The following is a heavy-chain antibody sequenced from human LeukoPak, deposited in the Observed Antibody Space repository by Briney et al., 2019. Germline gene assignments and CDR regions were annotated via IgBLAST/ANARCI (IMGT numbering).Heavy chain of an antibody. J-gene: IGHJ4*02. V-gene: IGHV1-2*02. Sequence: ASVKVSCKASGYTFTGYYMHWVRQAPGQGLEWMGWINPNSGGTNYAQKFQGRVTMTRDTSISTAYMELSRLRSDDTAVYYCARDVMGYSSSSGYWGQGTLVTVSS. D-gene: IGHD6-6*01. CDR3: ARDVMGYSSSSGY. CDR1: GYTFTGYY. CDR2: INPNSGGT.